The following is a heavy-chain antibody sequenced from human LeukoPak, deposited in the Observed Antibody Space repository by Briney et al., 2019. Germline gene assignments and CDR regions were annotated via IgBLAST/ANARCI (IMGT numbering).Heavy chain of an antibody. V-gene: IGHV3-20*04. D-gene: IGHD3-16*01. CDR3: ARVGQTYYYYYYMDV. CDR1: GFTFDDYG. J-gene: IGHJ6*03. Sequence: GGSLRLSCAASGFTFDDYGMSWVRQAPGKGLEWVSGINWNGGSTGYADSVKGRFTISRDSAKNSLYLQMNSLRAEDTALYYCARVGQTYYYYYYMDVWGKGTTVTVSS. CDR2: INWNGGST.